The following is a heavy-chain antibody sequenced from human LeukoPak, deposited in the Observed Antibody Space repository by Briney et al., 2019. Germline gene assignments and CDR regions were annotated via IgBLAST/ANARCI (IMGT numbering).Heavy chain of an antibody. J-gene: IGHJ4*02. Sequence: GGSLRLSCAASGFTFSSYWMHWVRQAPGKGLVWVSRIKYDDSDTHYADSVKGRFTISRDNAKNTLYLQMNSLSAEDTAVYYCTTIHLDYWGQGTLVTVSS. V-gene: IGHV3-74*01. CDR3: TTIHLDY. CDR2: IKYDDSDT. CDR1: GFTFSSYW. D-gene: IGHD5-12*01.